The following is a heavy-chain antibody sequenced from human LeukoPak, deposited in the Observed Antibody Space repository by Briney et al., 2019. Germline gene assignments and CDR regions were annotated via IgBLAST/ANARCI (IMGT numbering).Heavy chain of an antibody. Sequence: ASVKVSCKDSGYTFTSYAIHWVRQAPGQRLECMGWINTGNGNTKYSRKFQGRVTITRDTSASTAYMDLSSLRSEDTAVYYCARNTETAIPLPYYFDYWGQGTLVTVSS. J-gene: IGHJ4*02. V-gene: IGHV1-3*04. D-gene: IGHD2-21*02. CDR1: GYTFTSYA. CDR2: INTGNGNT. CDR3: ARNTETAIPLPYYFDY.